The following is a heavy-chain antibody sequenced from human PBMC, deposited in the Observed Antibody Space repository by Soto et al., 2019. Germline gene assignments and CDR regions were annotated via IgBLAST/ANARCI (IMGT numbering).Heavy chain of an antibody. CDR2: IYYSGSS. J-gene: IGHJ5*02. CDR3: ARQSRGWFGELSPNLFDP. Sequence: PSETLSLTCTVSGASISSYYWSWIRQPPGKGLEWIGYIYYSGSSNYNPSLKSRVTMSLDTSKSQFSLKLSSVTAADTAGYYCARQSRGWFGELSPNLFDPWGQGNLVIVSS. V-gene: IGHV4-59*01. CDR1: GASISSYY. D-gene: IGHD3-10*01.